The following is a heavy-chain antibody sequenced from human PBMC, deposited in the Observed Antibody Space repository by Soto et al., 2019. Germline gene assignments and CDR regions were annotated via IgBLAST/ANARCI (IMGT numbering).Heavy chain of an antibody. V-gene: IGHV3-23*01. CDR3: VKNSGWFNT. J-gene: IGHJ5*02. D-gene: IGHD3-10*01. Sequence: SLRRSCASSGFMFSTTDMSWVRQAPGKGLEWLTTIEGSGEITYYADSVKGRFTISRDNSKSTVYLQMDSLTADDTAVYFCVKNSGWFNTWGQGTPVTVSS. CDR2: IEGSGEIT. CDR1: GFMFSTTD.